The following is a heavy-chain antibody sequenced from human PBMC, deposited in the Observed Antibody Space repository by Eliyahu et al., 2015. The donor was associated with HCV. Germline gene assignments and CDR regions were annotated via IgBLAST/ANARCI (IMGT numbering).Heavy chain of an antibody. V-gene: IGHV4-31*03. J-gene: IGHJ4*02. CDR3: ARNEYTYGPFND. CDR1: GVSMSRGGFY. CDR2: IYYSGKS. Sequence: QLQLQESGPGLVKPSQTLSLTCNVSGVSMSRGGFYWGWIRHLPGKGLEWLAYIYYSGKSYYNPSLKSRLTISIDVSANQFSLKLSSVTAADTAVYYCARNEYTYGPFNDWGLGTLVTVSS. D-gene: IGHD5-18*01.